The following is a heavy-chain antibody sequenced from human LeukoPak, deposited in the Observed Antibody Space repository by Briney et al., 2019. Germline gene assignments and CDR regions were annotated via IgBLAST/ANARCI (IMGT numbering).Heavy chain of an antibody. D-gene: IGHD4/OR15-4a*01. V-gene: IGHV1-18*01. CDR2: INPQKRDT. CDR3: ARRKYGADYNGMDV. Sequence: ASVKVSCKASGYTFSSYGINWVRLAPGRRPEWMASINPQKRDTHYAQNFQGRVTVTAGTSTNTAYMELRSLRSDDTAIYYCARRKYGADYNGMDVWGQGTTVTVSS. J-gene: IGHJ6*02. CDR1: GYTFSSYG.